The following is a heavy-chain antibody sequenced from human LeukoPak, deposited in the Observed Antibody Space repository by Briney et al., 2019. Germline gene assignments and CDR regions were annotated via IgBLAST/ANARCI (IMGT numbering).Heavy chain of an antibody. Sequence: TGGSLRLSCAASGFTFSSYGMHWVRQAPGKGLEWVAGIWYDGSNKYYADSVKGRFTISRDNSKNTLYLQMNSLRAEDTAVYYCARPVTTVPRGAFDIWGQGTMVTVSS. J-gene: IGHJ3*02. V-gene: IGHV3-33*01. CDR1: GFTFSSYG. CDR2: IWYDGSNK. CDR3: ARPVTTVPRGAFDI. D-gene: IGHD4-17*01.